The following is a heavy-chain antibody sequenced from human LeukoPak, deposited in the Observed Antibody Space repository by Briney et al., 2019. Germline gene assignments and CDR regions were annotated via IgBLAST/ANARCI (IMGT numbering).Heavy chain of an antibody. CDR1: GGTFSSYA. D-gene: IGHD5-12*01. Sequence: ASVKVSCKASGGTFSSYAVSWVRLTPGQGLEWMGWINPNSGGTKYAQKFKGRVTMTRDTSISTAYMELSRLRSDDTAVYYCARDLGYSGSHWFDPWGQGTLVTVSS. J-gene: IGHJ5*02. CDR3: ARDLGYSGSHWFDP. CDR2: INPNSGGT. V-gene: IGHV1-2*02.